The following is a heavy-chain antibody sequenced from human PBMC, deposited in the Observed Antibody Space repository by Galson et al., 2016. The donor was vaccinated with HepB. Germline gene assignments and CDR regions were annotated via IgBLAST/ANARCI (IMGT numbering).Heavy chain of an antibody. D-gene: IGHD2-15*01. J-gene: IGHJ4*02. CDR1: GLTVSNNY. CDR3: ASHPTSGY. Sequence: SLRLSCAVSGLTVSNNYMNWVRQAPGKGLEWVSVIYSGGTIYYADSVKGRFSISRDNSKNTVFLQINNLRAEDTAVYYCASHPTSGYWGQGTLVTVSS. CDR2: IYSGGTI. V-gene: IGHV3-66*04.